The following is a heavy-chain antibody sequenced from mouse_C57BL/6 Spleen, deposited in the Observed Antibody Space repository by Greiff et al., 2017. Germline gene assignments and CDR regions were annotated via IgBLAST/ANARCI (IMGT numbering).Heavy chain of an antibody. D-gene: IGHD2-12*01. J-gene: IGHJ4*01. Sequence: QVQLTESGPGLVQPSQSLSITCTVSGFSLTSYGVHWVRQSPGKGLEWLGVIWSGGSTDYNAAFISRLSISKDNSKSQVFFKMNSLQADATAIYYCARMLRRGYYAMDYWGQGTSDTVSS. CDR3: ARMLRRGYYAMDY. V-gene: IGHV2-2*01. CDR1: GFSLTSYG. CDR2: IWSGGST.